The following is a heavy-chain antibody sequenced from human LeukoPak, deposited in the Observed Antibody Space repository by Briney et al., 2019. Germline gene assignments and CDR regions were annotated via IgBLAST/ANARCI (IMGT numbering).Heavy chain of an antibody. CDR2: IYTSGST. V-gene: IGHV4-61*02. CDR1: GGSISSGSYY. Sequence: PSETLSLTCTVSGGSISSGSYYWSWIRQPAGKGLEWIGRIYTSGSTNYNPSLKSRVTISVDTSKNPFSLKLSSVTAADTAVYYCAREIVVVPAAIHLYSDLWGRGTLVTVSS. CDR3: AREIVVVPAAIHLYSDL. J-gene: IGHJ2*01. D-gene: IGHD2-2*02.